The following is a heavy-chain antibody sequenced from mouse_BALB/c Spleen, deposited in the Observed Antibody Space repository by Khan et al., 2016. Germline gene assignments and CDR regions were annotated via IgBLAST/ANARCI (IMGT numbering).Heavy chain of an antibody. D-gene: IGHD2-4*01. CDR1: GFSLTNSG. V-gene: IGHV2-9*02. CDR3: ARDVRDYDAWFAS. CDR2: IWPGGST. J-gene: IGHJ3*01. Sequence: QVQLKESGPGLVAPSQSLSITCTVSGFSLTNSGVHWIRQPPGKGLEWLGVIWPGGSTDYNSALMSRLSITKDNSQNQVFLKMISLQTDDTAMYXSARDVRDYDAWFASWGQGTLVIVSA.